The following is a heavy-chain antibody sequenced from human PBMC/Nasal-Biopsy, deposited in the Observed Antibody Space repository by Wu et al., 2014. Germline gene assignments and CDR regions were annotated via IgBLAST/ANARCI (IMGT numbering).Heavy chain of an antibody. CDR3: ARQPGGSYRPFDH. D-gene: IGHD1-26*01. Sequence: TLSLTCTVSGGSISDYYWSWIRQPPGKGLEWIGYLHYSGNTDYNPSLKSRVTTSIDPSRNQFSLRLTSVTAADTAVYYCARQPGGSYRPFDHWGQGTLVTVSS. J-gene: IGHJ4*02. V-gene: IGHV4-59*08. CDR2: LHYSGNT. CDR1: GGSISDYY.